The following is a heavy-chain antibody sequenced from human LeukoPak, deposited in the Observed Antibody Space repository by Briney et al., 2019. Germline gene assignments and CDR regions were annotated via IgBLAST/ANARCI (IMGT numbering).Heavy chain of an antibody. CDR2: ISWNSGSI. J-gene: IGHJ4*02. Sequence: PGGSLRLSCAASGFTFDDYAMHWVRQAPGKGLERVSGISWNSGSIGYADSVKGRFTISRDNAKNSLYLQMNSLRAEDTALYYCAKDMGYSGSYTYFDYWGQGTLVTVSS. CDR3: AKDMGYSGSYTYFDY. V-gene: IGHV3-9*01. CDR1: GFTFDDYA. D-gene: IGHD1-26*01.